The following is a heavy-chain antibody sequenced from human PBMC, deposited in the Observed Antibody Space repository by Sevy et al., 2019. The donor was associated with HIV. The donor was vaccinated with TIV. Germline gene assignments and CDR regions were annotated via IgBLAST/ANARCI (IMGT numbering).Heavy chain of an antibody. V-gene: IGHV3-74*01. CDR3: ARDPRMYGDYLLAYFDS. J-gene: IGHJ4*02. CDR2: INSDGSRT. Sequence: GGSLRLSCTASEFTFNNYWMHWVRQAPGKGLVWVSRINSDGSRTSYADSVKGRFTISRDNAKNTLFLQMDSLRAEDTAVYYCARDPRMYGDYLLAYFDSWGQGTLVTVSS. CDR1: EFTFNNYW. D-gene: IGHD2-8*01.